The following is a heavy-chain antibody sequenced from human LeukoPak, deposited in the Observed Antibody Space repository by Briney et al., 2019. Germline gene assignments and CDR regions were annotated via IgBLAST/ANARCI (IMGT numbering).Heavy chain of an antibody. CDR3: ARAQQVWFGGFNGMDV. Sequence: GGSLRLSCAASGFTFSSYSMNWVRQAPGKGLEWVSSISSSSSYIYYADSVKGRFTISRDNAKNSLYLQMNSLRAEDTAVYYCARAQQVWFGGFNGMDVWGQGTTVTVSS. V-gene: IGHV3-21*01. D-gene: IGHD3-10*01. J-gene: IGHJ6*02. CDR1: GFTFSSYS. CDR2: ISSSSSYI.